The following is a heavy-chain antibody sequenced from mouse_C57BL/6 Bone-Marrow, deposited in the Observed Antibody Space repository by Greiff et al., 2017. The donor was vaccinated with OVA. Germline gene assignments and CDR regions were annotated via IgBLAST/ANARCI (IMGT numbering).Heavy chain of an antibody. CDR1: GYTFTDYE. Sequence: VQLQQSGAELVRPGASVTLSCKASGYTFTDYEMHWVKQTPVHGLEWIGAIDPETGGPAYNQKFKGKAILTADKSSSTAYMELRSLTSEDSAVYYCTNYYGSYYFDYWGQGTTLTVSS. D-gene: IGHD1-2*01. V-gene: IGHV1-15*01. CDR2: IDPETGGP. CDR3: TNYYGSYYFDY. J-gene: IGHJ2*01.